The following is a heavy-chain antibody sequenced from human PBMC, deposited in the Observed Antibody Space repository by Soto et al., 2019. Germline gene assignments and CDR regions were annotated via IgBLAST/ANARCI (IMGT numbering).Heavy chain of an antibody. D-gene: IGHD6-6*01. CDR2: IYYSGST. J-gene: IGHJ6*02. V-gene: IGHV4-31*03. Sequence: SETLSLTFTVSGGSISSGGYYWSWIRQHPGTGLEWIGYIYYSGSTYYNPSAKIRVTISVDTSKNQFSLKLSSVTAADTAAYYCARTKNSSSSWGTANGMDVWRQGTTVTVSS. CDR3: ARTKNSSSSWGTANGMDV. CDR1: GGSISSGGYY.